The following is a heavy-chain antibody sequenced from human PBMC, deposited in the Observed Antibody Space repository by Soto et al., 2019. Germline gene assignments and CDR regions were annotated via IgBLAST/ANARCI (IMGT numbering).Heavy chain of an antibody. D-gene: IGHD4-17*01. CDR2: ISAYNGNT. CDR3: ARRVTTYYYYYMAV. Sequence: ASVKGACKGAGYTFTSYGSSWVRQDTGQGLEWMGWISAYNGNTNYAQKLQGRVTMTTDTSTSTAYMELRSLRSDDTAVYYCARRVTTYYYYYMAVWGKGTTVPVSS. J-gene: IGHJ6*03. V-gene: IGHV1-18*01. CDR1: GYTFTSYG.